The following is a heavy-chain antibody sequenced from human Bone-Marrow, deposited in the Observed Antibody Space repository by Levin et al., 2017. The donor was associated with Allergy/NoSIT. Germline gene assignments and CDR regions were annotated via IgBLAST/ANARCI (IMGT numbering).Heavy chain of an antibody. CDR2: IWFDGSNK. Sequence: PGGSLRLSCVASGFTFRTYGMHWVRQAPGKGLEWVAAIWFDGSNKYYSDSVKGRFSVSRDNSKNRLDLQMDSLRAEDTAAYYCAGEGLFCNSTACSMVGAYDIWGQGTLVTVSS. D-gene: IGHD2/OR15-2a*01. V-gene: IGHV3-33*01. CDR1: GFTFRTYG. CDR3: AGEGLFCNSTACSMVGAYDI. J-gene: IGHJ3*02.